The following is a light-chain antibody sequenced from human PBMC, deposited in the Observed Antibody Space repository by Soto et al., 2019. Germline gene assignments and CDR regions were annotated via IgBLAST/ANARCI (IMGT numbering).Light chain of an antibody. Sequence: QSVLTQPPSASGTPGQWVTISCSGSSSNIGSNTVNWYQQLPGTAPKLLIYSNNQRPSGVPDRFSGSKSGTSASLAISGLQSEDEADYYCAACDDSLNGPLFGRGTKLTVL. CDR2: SNN. CDR3: AACDDSLNGPL. V-gene: IGLV1-44*01. J-gene: IGLJ2*01. CDR1: SSNIGSNT.